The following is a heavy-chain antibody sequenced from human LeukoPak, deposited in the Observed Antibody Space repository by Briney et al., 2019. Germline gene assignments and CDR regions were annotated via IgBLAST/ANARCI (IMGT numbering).Heavy chain of an antibody. Sequence: SETLSLTCTVSGGSISSYYWSWIRQPPGKGLEWIGYIYYSGSTNYNPSLKSRVTISVDTSKNQFSLKLSSVTAADTAVYYCARDRWIQLGIGAFDIWAKGQWSPSLQ. CDR3: ARDRWIQLGIGAFDI. CDR1: GGSISSYY. D-gene: IGHD5-18*01. V-gene: IGHV4-59*01. CDR2: IYYSGST. J-gene: IGHJ3*02.